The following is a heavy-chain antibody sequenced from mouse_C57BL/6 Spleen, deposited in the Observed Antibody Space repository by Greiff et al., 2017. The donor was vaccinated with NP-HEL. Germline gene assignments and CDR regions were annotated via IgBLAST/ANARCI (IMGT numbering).Heavy chain of an antibody. Sequence: EVQLVESGGGLVQPGGSMKLSCAASGFTFSDAWMDWVRQSPEKGLEWVAEIRNKANNHATYYAESVKGRFTISRDDSKSSVYLQMNSLRAEDTGIYYCTLITTVVPYYAMDYWGQGTSVTVSS. CDR2: IRNKANNHAT. V-gene: IGHV6-6*01. J-gene: IGHJ4*01. CDR3: TLITTVVPYYAMDY. CDR1: GFTFSDAW. D-gene: IGHD1-1*01.